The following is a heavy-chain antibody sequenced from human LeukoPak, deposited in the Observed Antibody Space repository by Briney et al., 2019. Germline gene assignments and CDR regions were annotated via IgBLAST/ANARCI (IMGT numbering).Heavy chain of an antibody. CDR3: ARGYCSGGSCYSGSDY. J-gene: IGHJ4*02. Sequence: GSLRLSCAMSGFTLTSTGMHWVRQAPGKGLEWVAFMHYDGRNILYADSVKGRFSISTDNSKNMVYLQMSSLRSDDTAVYYCARGYCSGGSCYSGSDYWGQGTLVTVSS. D-gene: IGHD2-15*01. V-gene: IGHV3-30*02. CDR1: GFTLTSTG. CDR2: MHYDGRNI.